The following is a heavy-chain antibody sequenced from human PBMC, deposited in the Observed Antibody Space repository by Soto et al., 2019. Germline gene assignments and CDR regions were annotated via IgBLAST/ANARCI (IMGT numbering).Heavy chain of an antibody. CDR3: ARHYAVVLYHFDY. D-gene: IGHD2-15*01. CDR1: GGYISSSSYY. Sequence: SETLSLTCTFSGGYISSSSYYWGWIRQHPGQGLEWIGSIYYSGSIYYNPSLKSRVTTSVDTSKNQCSLKLSSVTAADTAVYYCARHYAVVLYHFDYWGLGTLVTVSS. J-gene: IGHJ4*02. V-gene: IGHV4-39*01. CDR2: IYYSGSI.